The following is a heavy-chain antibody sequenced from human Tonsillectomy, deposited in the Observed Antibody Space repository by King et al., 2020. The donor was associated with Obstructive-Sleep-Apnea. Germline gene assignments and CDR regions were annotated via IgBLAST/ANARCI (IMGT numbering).Heavy chain of an antibody. CDR2: IYYSWST. CDR1: GGSISSGDYY. D-gene: IGHD3-10*01. V-gene: IGHV4-30-4*01. J-gene: IGHJ6*02. CDR3: ARDPEVRGVIAYYYGMDV. Sequence: VQLQESGPGLVKPSQTLSLTCTVSGGSISSGDYYWSWIRQPPGKGLEWIGYIYYSWSTYYNPSLKSRVTISVDTSKNQFSLKLSSVTAADTAVYYCARDPEVRGVIAYYYGMDVWGQGTTVTVSS.